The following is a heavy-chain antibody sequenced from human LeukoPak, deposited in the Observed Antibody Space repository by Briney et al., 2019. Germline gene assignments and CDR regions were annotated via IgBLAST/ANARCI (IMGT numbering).Heavy chain of an antibody. CDR1: GGSISSYY. J-gene: IGHJ5*02. CDR2: IYYSGST. CDR3: ARERYNWEDSWFDP. D-gene: IGHD1-1*01. Sequence: SETLSLTCTVSGGSISSYYWSWIRQPPGKGLEWLGYIYYSGSTNYNPSLKSRVTISVDTSKNQFSLKLSSVTAADTAVYYCARERYNWEDSWFDPWGRGTLVTVSS. V-gene: IGHV4-59*12.